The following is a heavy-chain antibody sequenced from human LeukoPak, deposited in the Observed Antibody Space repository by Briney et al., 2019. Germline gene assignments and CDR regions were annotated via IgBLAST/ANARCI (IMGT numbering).Heavy chain of an antibody. D-gene: IGHD6-19*01. V-gene: IGHV3-33*01. J-gene: IGHJ4*02. CDR2: IWYDGSNK. Sequence: QAGGSLRLSCAASGFTFSSYGMHWVRQAPGKGLEWVAVIWYDGSNKYYADSVKGRFTISRGNSKNTLYLQMNSLRAEDTAVYYCASGHPVRLLPYSSGWRPFDYWGQGTLVTVSS. CDR3: ASGHPVRLLPYSSGWRPFDY. CDR1: GFTFSSYG.